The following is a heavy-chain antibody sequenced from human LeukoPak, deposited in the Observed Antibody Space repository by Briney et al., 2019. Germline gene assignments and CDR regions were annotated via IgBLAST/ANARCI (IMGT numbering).Heavy chain of an antibody. J-gene: IGHJ3*02. V-gene: IGHV1-18*01. CDR3: ARVGDIYGPDAFDI. D-gene: IGHD3-9*01. CDR1: GYTFNTYG. CDR2: VSPYNGNT. Sequence: ASVKVSCKASGYTFNTYGISWVRQAPGQGLEWVGWVSPYNGNTKYAQKVQGRVTMTTDTSTSTGYMELRSLRSDDTAVYYCARVGDIYGPDAFDIWGQGTMVTVSS.